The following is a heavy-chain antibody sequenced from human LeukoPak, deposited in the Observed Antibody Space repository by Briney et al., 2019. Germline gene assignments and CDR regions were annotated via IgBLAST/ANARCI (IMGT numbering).Heavy chain of an antibody. V-gene: IGHV4-59*01. J-gene: IGHJ4*02. CDR2: IYYSGST. CDR3: ARVSGYDWESFYDY. CDR1: GGSISSYY. Sequence: SETLSLTCTVSGGSISSYYWSWIRQPPGKGLEWNGYIYYSGSTNYNPSLKSRVTISVDTSKNQFSLKLNSVTAADTAVYYCARVSGYDWESFYDYWGQGTLVTVSS. D-gene: IGHD5-12*01.